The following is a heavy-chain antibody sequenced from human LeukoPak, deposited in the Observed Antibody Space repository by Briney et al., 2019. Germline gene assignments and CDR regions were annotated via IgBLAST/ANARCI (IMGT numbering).Heavy chain of an antibody. CDR1: GGSFSGYY. D-gene: IGHD1-14*01. J-gene: IGHJ4*02. CDR2: IYHSGST. Sequence: SETLSLTCAVYGGSFSGYYWSWIRQPPGKGLEWIGEIYHSGSTNYNPSLKSRVTISVDKSKTQFSLKLSSVTAADTALYYCAREPGGNHKWGQGTLVTVSS. CDR3: AREPGGNHK. V-gene: IGHV4-34*01.